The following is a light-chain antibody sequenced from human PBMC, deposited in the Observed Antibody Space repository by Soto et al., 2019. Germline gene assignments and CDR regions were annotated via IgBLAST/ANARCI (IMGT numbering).Light chain of an antibody. CDR3: QSYDGSLSSVV. V-gene: IGLV1-40*01. J-gene: IGLJ2*01. Sequence: QSVLTQPPSVSGAPGQRVTISCTGSSSNIGAGYDVHWYQQLPGTAPKLLIYGNSNRPSGVPDRFSGSKSGNSASLAITGLQADDEADYYCQSYDGSLSSVVFGGGTKLTVL. CDR1: SSNIGAGYD. CDR2: GNS.